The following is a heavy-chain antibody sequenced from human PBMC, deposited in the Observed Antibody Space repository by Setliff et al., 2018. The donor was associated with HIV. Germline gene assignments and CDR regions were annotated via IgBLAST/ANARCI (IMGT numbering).Heavy chain of an antibody. CDR3: ARLPQDVRSSIDF. CDR2: INVDGSSI. Sequence: PGESLKISCAASGFTFTDYWMHWVRQVPGQGLVWVSRINVDGSSISYADSVKGRFTISRDNAKNTLFLQMNNLRAEDTAVYYCARLPQDVRSSIDFWGQGTLVTVSS. D-gene: IGHD6-6*01. J-gene: IGHJ4*02. CDR1: GFTFTDYW. V-gene: IGHV3-74*01.